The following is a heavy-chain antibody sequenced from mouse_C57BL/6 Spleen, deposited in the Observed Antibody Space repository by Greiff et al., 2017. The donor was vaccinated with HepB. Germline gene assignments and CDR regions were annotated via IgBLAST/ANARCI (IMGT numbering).Heavy chain of an antibody. Sequence: QVHVKQSGAELARPGASVKMSCKASGYTFTSYTMHWVKQRPGQGLEWIGYINPSSGYTKYNQKFKDKATLTADKSSSTAYMQLSSLTSEDSAVYYCARGGGTGAYWGQGTLVTVSA. CDR3: ARGGGTGAY. CDR2: INPSSGYT. CDR1: GYTFTSYT. J-gene: IGHJ3*01. D-gene: IGHD3-3*01. V-gene: IGHV1-4*01.